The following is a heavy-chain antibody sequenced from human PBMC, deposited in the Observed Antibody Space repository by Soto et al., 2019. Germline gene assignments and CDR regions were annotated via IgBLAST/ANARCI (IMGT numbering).Heavy chain of an antibody. D-gene: IGHD2-8*01. V-gene: IGHV1-18*01. J-gene: IGHJ6*02. Sequence: QGQLVQSGAEVKMPGASVKVSCKASGYTFTRYGISWVRQAPGQGLEWMGWISGYNGDANYAQSFQGRVSMTIDTSTTTAYMVLRTLTPDDTAVYYCAKNGQPPYYYYGLDVWGQGTTVTVSS. CDR3: AKNGQPPYYYYGLDV. CDR1: GYTFTRYG. CDR2: ISGYNGDA.